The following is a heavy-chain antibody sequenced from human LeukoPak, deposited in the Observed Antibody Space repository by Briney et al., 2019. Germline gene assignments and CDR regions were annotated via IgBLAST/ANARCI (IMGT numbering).Heavy chain of an antibody. CDR2: INPNSGGT. Sequence: ASVKVSCKASGYTFTGYYMHWVRQAPGQGLEWMGWINPNSGGTNYAQKFQGRVTMTRDTSISTAYMELSRLRSDDTAVYYCARVDDYGKINWFDPWGQGTLVTVSS. J-gene: IGHJ5*02. CDR3: ARVDDYGKINWFDP. CDR1: GYTFTGYY. D-gene: IGHD4-17*01. V-gene: IGHV1-2*02.